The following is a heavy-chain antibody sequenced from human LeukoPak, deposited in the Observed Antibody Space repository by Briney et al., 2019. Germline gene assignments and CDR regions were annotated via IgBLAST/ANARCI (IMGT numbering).Heavy chain of an antibody. Sequence: SETLSLTCTVSGGSISSSSYYWGWIRQPPGKGLEWIGYIYYSGSTYYNPSLKSRVTISVDTSKNQFSLKLSSVTAADTAVYYCARDHVNSYGFVGPVDPWGQGTLVTVSS. D-gene: IGHD5-18*01. CDR3: ARDHVNSYGFVGPVDP. V-gene: IGHV4-31*03. J-gene: IGHJ5*02. CDR1: GGSISSSSYY. CDR2: IYYSGST.